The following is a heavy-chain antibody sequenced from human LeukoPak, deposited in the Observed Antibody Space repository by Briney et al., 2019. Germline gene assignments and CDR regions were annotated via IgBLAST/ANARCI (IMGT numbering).Heavy chain of an antibody. CDR2: IYYSGST. V-gene: IGHV4-39*07. Sequence: SETLSLTCTVSGGSISSSSYYWGWIRQPPGKGLEWIGSIYYSGSTYYNPSLKSRVTISVDTSKNQFSLKLSSVTAADTAVYYCARDGENCGGGSCYYWYFDLWGRGTLVTVSS. J-gene: IGHJ2*01. CDR3: ARDGENCGGGSCYYWYFDL. D-gene: IGHD2-15*01. CDR1: GGSISSSSYY.